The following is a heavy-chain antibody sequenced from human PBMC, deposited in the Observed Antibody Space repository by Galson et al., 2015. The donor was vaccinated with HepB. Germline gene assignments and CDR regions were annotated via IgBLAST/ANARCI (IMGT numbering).Heavy chain of an antibody. CDR2: ISSSSTTI. D-gene: IGHD3-22*01. CDR1: TFIFSPYS. Sequence: SLRLSCAASTFIFSPYSMNWVRQAPGKGLEWVSYISSSSTTIYYADSVKGRFTISRDNAKNSLYLQMNSLRAEDTAMYYCARVGYDSSGYWGGAFDYWGQGTLVTVSS. CDR3: ARVGYDSSGYWGGAFDY. J-gene: IGHJ4*02. V-gene: IGHV3-48*04.